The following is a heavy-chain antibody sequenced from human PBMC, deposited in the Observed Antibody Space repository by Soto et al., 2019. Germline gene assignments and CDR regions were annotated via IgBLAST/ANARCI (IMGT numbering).Heavy chain of an antibody. D-gene: IGHD3-22*01. J-gene: IGHJ4*02. CDR2: INPNSGGT. CDR1: GYTFTGYY. Sequence: ASVKVSCKASGYTFTGYYMHWVRQAPGQGLEWMGWINPNSGGTNYAQEFQGRVTMTRDTSISTAYMELSRLRSDDTAVYYCARAYYYDSSGYLVWGQGTLVTVSS. CDR3: ARAYYYDSSGYLV. V-gene: IGHV1-2*02.